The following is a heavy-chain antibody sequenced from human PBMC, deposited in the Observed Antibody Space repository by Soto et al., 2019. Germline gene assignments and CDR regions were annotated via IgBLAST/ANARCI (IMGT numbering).Heavy chain of an antibody. CDR2: IYSGGST. Sequence: PGGSLRLSCAASGFTVSSNYMSWVRQAPGKGLEWVSVIYSGGSTYYADSVKGRFTISRDNSTNTLYLQMNSLRAEDTAVYYCARDKYSYGSLAFDYWGQGTLVTVSS. CDR3: ARDKYSYGSLAFDY. CDR1: GFTVSSNY. D-gene: IGHD5-18*01. V-gene: IGHV3-53*01. J-gene: IGHJ4*02.